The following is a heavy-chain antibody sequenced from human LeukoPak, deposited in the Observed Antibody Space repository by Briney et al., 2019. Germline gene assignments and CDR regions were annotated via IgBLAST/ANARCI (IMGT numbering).Heavy chain of an antibody. J-gene: IGHJ6*02. CDR1: GGSISSYY. CDR2: IYYSGGT. Sequence: SQTLSLTCTVSGGSISSYYWNWIRQPPGAGLEWVGYIYYSGGTNYNPSLQSRVTISVDTYKNQFSLKLNSVTAADTAVYYCARSLQYNNNNYFYYGMDVWGQGTTVTVSS. D-gene: IGHD3-10*01. CDR3: ARSLQYNNNNYFYYGMDV. V-gene: IGHV4-59*01.